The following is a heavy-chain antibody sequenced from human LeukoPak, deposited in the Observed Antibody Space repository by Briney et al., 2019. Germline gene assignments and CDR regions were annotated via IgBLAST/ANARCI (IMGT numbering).Heavy chain of an antibody. Sequence: ASVKVSCKASVCTFSSYAISWVRQAPGQGLEWMGRIISIFGTANYAQKFQGRVSITTDESTNTAYMELSSLRSEDTAVYYCARGNWDSSGWYYDYWGQGTLVTVSS. D-gene: IGHD6-19*01. J-gene: IGHJ4*02. V-gene: IGHV1-69*05. CDR1: VCTFSSYA. CDR2: IISIFGTA. CDR3: ARGNWDSSGWYYDY.